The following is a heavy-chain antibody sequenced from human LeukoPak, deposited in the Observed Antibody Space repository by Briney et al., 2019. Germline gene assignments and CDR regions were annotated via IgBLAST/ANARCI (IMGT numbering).Heavy chain of an antibody. CDR1: GFTFSSHG. CDR2: ISFDGSDK. Sequence: SGRSLRLSCAASGFTFSSHGMHWVRQAPGKGLEWVAVISFDGSDKYHADSVQGRFTISRDNSKNTLYLQMNSLRAEDTAVYYCARDKGGFKSHGGSCDFWGQGSLASVSS. J-gene: IGHJ4*02. V-gene: IGHV3-30*19. D-gene: IGHD2-15*01. CDR3: ARDKGGFKSHGGSCDF.